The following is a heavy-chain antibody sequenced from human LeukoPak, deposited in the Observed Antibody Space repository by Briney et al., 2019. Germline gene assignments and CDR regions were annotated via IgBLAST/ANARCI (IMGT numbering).Heavy chain of an antibody. CDR2: ITASGGNT. J-gene: IGHJ4*02. Sequence: GGSLRLSCAASGFTFSSYAMSWLRQPPGQGLECISVITASGGNTYYADFVKGQFTISRDNSQNTVYLQMNSLRVEDTAVYYCAVSLTGTTRQFDYWGQGALVTVSS. CDR3: AVSLTGTTRQFDY. CDR1: GFTFSSYA. V-gene: IGHV3-23*01. D-gene: IGHD1-7*01.